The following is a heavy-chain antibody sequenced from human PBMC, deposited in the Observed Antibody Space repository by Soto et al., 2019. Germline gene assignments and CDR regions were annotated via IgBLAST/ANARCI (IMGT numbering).Heavy chain of an antibody. CDR3: ARHGVVVAAWEFDY. D-gene: IGHD2-15*01. CDR1: GGSISSSSYY. Sequence: SETLSLTCTVSGGSISSSSYYWGWIRQPPGKGLEWIGSIYYSGSTYYNPSLKSRVTISVDTSKNQFSLKLSSVTAADTAVYYCARHGVVVAAWEFDYWGQGTLVTVSS. J-gene: IGHJ4*02. V-gene: IGHV4-39*01. CDR2: IYYSGST.